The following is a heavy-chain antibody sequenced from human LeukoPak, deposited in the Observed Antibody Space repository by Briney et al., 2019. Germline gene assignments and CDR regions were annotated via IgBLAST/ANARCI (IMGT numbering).Heavy chain of an antibody. CDR2: IDSSGTT. V-gene: IGHV4-39*01. D-gene: IGHD2-2*02. J-gene: IGHJ4*02. Sequence: PETLSLTCTVSGASISRGTYYWGWIRQSPEKGLEWIGSIDSSGTTHYTSSLKSRVIISVDTSKNQVSLNLTSVTFADTAVYYCARHGFIQFWLYWGQGTQVIVSS. CDR1: GASISRGTYY. CDR3: ARHGFIQFWLY.